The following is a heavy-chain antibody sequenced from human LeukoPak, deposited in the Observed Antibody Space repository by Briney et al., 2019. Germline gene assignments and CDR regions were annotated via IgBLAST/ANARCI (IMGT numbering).Heavy chain of an antibody. CDR2: IYYSGST. D-gene: IGHD1-1*01. J-gene: IGHJ4*02. V-gene: IGHV4-39*07. CDR1: GGSISSSSYY. CDR3: ARGTWTPQVYFDY. Sequence: SETLSLTCTVSGGSISSSSYYWGWIRQPPGKGLEWIGSIYYSGSTYYNPSLKSRVTISVDTSKNQFSLKLSSVTAADTAVYYCARGTWTPQVYFDYWGQGTLVTVSS.